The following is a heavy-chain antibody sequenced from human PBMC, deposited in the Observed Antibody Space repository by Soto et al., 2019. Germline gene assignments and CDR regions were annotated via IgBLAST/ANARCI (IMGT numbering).Heavy chain of an antibody. CDR2: SKNKADSYTT. J-gene: IGHJ4*02. V-gene: IGHV3-72*01. CDR3: TVWGSGNDFGAA. CDR1: GFTFSDHY. Sequence: EVQLVESGGGLVQPGGSLRLSCAASGFTFSDHYMDWVRQAPGKGLEWVGRSKNKADSYTTEYAAFVKGSFTISRDGSKNSLFLQMNSLKTEDTAVYYCTVWGSGNDFGAAWGQGILVTVSS. D-gene: IGHD3-10*01.